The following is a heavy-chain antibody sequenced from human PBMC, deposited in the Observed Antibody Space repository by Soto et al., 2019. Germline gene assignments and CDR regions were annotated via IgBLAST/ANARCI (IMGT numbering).Heavy chain of an antibody. D-gene: IGHD6-19*01. Sequence: AGGSLRLSCAASGFTFSSYAMSWVRQAPGKGLEWVSAISGSGGSTYYADSVKGRFTISRGNSKNTLYLQMNSLRAEDTAVYYCAKDSLYSSGWYIDYWGQGTLVTVSS. CDR2: ISGSGGST. CDR3: AKDSLYSSGWYIDY. CDR1: GFTFSSYA. J-gene: IGHJ4*02. V-gene: IGHV3-23*01.